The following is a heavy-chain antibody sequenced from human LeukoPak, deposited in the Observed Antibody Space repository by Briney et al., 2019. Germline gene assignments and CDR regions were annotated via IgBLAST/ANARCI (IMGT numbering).Heavy chain of an antibody. J-gene: IGHJ4*02. CDR1: GFTFSSYS. V-gene: IGHV3-21*01. CDR3: AIYCTNGVCYTG. D-gene: IGHD2-8*01. CDR2: ISSSSSYI. Sequence: PGGSLRLSCAASGFTFSSYSMNWVRQAPGKGLEWVSSISSSSSYIYYADSVKGRFTISRDNAKNSLYLQMNSLRAEDTAVYYCAIYCTNGVCYTGWGQGTLATVSS.